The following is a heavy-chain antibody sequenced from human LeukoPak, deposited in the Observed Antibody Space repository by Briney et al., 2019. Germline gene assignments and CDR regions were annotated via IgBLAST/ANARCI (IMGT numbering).Heavy chain of an antibody. CDR2: IYYSGST. Sequence: SETLSLTCRVSGGSISSYYWSWIRQPPGKGLEWIGYIYYSGSTNYNPSLKSRVTISVDTSKNQFSLKLSSVTAADTAVYYCATFPPTIVGATKAFDYWGQGTLVTVSS. V-gene: IGHV4-59*01. CDR1: GGSISSYY. CDR3: ATFPPTIVGATKAFDY. D-gene: IGHD1-26*01. J-gene: IGHJ4*02.